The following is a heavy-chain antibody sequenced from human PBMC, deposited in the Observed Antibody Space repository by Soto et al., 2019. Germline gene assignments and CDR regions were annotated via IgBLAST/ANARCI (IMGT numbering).Heavy chain of an antibody. CDR1: GGSFSGHY. D-gene: IGHD6-13*01. Sequence: PSETLSLTCAVYGGSFSGHYWSWIRQPPGKGLEWIGEINHSGSTNYNPSLKSRVTISVDTSKNQFSLKLSSVTAADTAVYYCAMYSYYYFDYWGQGTLVTVSS. CDR3: AMYSYYYFDY. CDR2: INHSGST. J-gene: IGHJ4*02. V-gene: IGHV4-34*01.